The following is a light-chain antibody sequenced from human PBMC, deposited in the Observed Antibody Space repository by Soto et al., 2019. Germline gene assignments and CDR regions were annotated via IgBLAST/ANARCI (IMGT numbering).Light chain of an antibody. CDR1: SSDVGGYNY. J-gene: IGLJ2*01. CDR2: EVN. CDR3: SSYGGSNNLV. V-gene: IGLV2-8*01. Sequence: QSALTQPPSASGSPGQSVTISCTGTSSDVGGYNYVSWYQQHPGKVPKLMIYEVNKRPSGVPDRFSGSKSGNTASLTASGLQAEDEADYYCSSYGGSNNLVFGGGTKLTVL.